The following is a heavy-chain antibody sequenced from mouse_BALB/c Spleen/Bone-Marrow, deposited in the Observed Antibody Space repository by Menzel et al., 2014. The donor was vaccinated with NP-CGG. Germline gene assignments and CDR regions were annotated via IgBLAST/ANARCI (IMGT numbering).Heavy chain of an antibody. CDR2: IWAGGST. J-gene: IGHJ2*01. Sequence: QVQLQQSGPGLVAPSQSLSITCTVSGFSLTSYGVHWVRQPPGKGLEWLGVIWAGGSTDYNSALMSRLSISKDNSKSQVFLKMNSLQTDDTSMYYCARERTNYFDNWGQGTVLTVSS. V-gene: IGHV2-9*02. CDR3: ARERTNYFDN. CDR1: GFSLTSYG.